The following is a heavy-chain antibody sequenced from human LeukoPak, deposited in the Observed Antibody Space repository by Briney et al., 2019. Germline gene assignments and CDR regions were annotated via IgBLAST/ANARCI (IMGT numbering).Heavy chain of an antibody. CDR2: ISGSGGST. CDR3: AKGDYYDSSGPSQYYYYGMDV. D-gene: IGHD3-22*01. Sequence: PGGSLRLSCAASGFTFSSYAMSWVRQAPGKGLEWVSAISGSGGSTYYADSVKGRFTISRDNSKNTLYLQMNSLRAEDTAVYYCAKGDYYDSSGPSQYYYYGMDVWGQGTTVTVSS. J-gene: IGHJ6*02. V-gene: IGHV3-23*01. CDR1: GFTFSSYA.